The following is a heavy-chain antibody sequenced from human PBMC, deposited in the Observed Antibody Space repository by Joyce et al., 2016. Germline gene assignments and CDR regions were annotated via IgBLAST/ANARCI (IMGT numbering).Heavy chain of an antibody. CDR1: GYKLSELS. CDR2: FDREVGET. Sequence: QVHLEQSGAEVKKPGASVKVSCKVSGYKLSELSMHWVRQVPGKGLEWMGGFDREVGETMYTQIFRGRLTLTEDSSSDTAYMELSSLRSEDTAVYYCAADQYSDYGFDYWGQGTLVTVSS. CDR3: AADQYSDYGFDY. V-gene: IGHV1-24*01. D-gene: IGHD4-17*01. J-gene: IGHJ4*02.